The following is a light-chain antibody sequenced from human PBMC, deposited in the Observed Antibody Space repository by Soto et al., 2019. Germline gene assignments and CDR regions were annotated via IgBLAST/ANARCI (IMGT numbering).Light chain of an antibody. CDR2: AAS. J-gene: IGKJ5*01. CDR3: QQLNSYLIT. Sequence: DIQLTQSPSFLSASVGDRVTITCRASQGISSYLAWYQQKPGKAPKLLIYAASTLQSGVPSRFSGSGSGTEFTLTISSLQPEDFATYYCQQLNSYLITFGQGTRLELN. V-gene: IGKV1-9*01. CDR1: QGISSY.